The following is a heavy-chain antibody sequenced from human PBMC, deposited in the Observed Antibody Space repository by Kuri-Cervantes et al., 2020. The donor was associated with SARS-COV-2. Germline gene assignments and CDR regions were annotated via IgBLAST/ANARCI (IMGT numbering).Heavy chain of an antibody. CDR3: AAVPVTTVTTFDY. Sequence: ASVKVSCKASGYTFTSYCMHWVRQAPGQGLEWMGIINPSGGSTSYAQKFQGRVTMTRDTSTSTVYMELSSLRSEDTAVYYCAAVPVTTVTTFDYWGQGTLVTVSS. CDR1: GYTFTSYC. D-gene: IGHD4-17*01. CDR2: INPSGGST. V-gene: IGHV1-46*01. J-gene: IGHJ4*02.